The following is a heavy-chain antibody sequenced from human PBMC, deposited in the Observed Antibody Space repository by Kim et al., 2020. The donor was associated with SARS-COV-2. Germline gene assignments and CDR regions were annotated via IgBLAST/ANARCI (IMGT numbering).Heavy chain of an antibody. V-gene: IGHV3-23*03. D-gene: IGHD3-10*01. CDR3: AKVYGSGSYYIFDY. Sequence: GGSLRLSCAASGFTFSSYAMSWVRQAPGKGLEWVSVIYSGGSSTYYADSVKGRFTISRDNSKNTLYLQMNSLRAEDTAVYYCAKVYGSGSYYIFDYWGQGTLVTVSS. J-gene: IGHJ4*02. CDR2: IYSGGSST. CDR1: GFTFSSYA.